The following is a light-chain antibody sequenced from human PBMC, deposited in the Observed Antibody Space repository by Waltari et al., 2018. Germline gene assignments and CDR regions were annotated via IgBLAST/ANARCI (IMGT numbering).Light chain of an antibody. Sequence: DIQMTQSPSSLSASVGDRVTIPCRASQTIPRYLNWYQQKPGKAPKLLIYGISNLHRGVPSRFSGSGSGTDFTLTISSLQPEDFATYYCQQSTSIPLTFGGGTKVDIK. CDR1: QTIPRY. J-gene: IGKJ4*01. V-gene: IGKV1-39*01. CDR2: GIS. CDR3: QQSTSIPLT.